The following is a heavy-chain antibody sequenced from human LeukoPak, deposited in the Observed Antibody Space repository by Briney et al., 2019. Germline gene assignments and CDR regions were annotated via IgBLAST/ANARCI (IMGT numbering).Heavy chain of an antibody. CDR3: AREEVGAPGDY. Sequence: GRSLRLPCAASGFTFSSYGMHWVRQAPGKGLEWVAVIWYDGSNKYYADSVKGRFTISRDNSKNTLYLQMNSLRAEDTAVYYCAREEVGAPGDYWGQGTLVTVSS. D-gene: IGHD1-26*01. CDR1: GFTFSSYG. CDR2: IWYDGSNK. J-gene: IGHJ4*02. V-gene: IGHV3-33*01.